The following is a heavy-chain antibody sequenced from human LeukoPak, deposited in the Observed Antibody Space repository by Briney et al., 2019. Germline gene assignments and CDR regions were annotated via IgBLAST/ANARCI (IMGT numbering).Heavy chain of an antibody. V-gene: IGHV4-30-4*01. CDR1: GGSISSGNYY. D-gene: IGHD2-15*01. CDR2: IYYSGST. CDR3: ARGLLRGIYPEYYYYGMDV. Sequence: SETLSLTCTVSGGSISSGNYYWSWIRQPPGKGLEWIGYIYYSGSTYYNPSLKSRVTISVDTSKNQFSLKLSSVTAADTAVYYCARGLLRGIYPEYYYYGMDVWGQGTTVTVSS. J-gene: IGHJ6*02.